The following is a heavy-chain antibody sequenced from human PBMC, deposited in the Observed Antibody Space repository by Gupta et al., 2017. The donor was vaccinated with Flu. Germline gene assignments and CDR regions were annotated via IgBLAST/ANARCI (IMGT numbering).Heavy chain of an antibody. CDR2: INHRGSP. Sequence: IRQPPGKGLEWIGEINHRGSPKYNPSFRSRVTISVDTSKRQISLRLNSVTAADTGVYYCARGSDYIWGRDDYWGQGTLVTVSS. D-gene: IGHD3-16*01. CDR3: ARGSDYIWGRDDY. V-gene: IGHV4-34*01. J-gene: IGHJ4*02.